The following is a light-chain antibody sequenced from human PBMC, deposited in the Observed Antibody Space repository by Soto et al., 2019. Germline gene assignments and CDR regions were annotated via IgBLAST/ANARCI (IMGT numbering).Light chain of an antibody. Sequence: EIVMTQSPATLSVSPGERATLSCRASQSVSNNLAWYQKKPGQAPRLLIYGASTRATGIPARFSGSGSGTEFTPTISSLQSEDFAFYSFQQYNNWWTFGQGTRVDIK. J-gene: IGKJ1*01. CDR2: GAS. CDR1: QSVSNN. CDR3: QQYNNWWT. V-gene: IGKV3-15*01.